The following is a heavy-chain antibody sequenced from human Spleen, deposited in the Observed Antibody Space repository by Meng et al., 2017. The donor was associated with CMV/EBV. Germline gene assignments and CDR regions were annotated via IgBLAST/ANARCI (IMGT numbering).Heavy chain of an antibody. V-gene: IGHV3-30*02. Sequence: GGSLRLSCAASGFTFNKFAMNWVRQAPGKGLEWVAFIRYDGSNKYYADSVKGRFTISRDNSKNTLYLQMNSLRAEDTAVYYCAKGKAYYDSSGYYYVDYGMDVWGQGTTVTVSS. CDR3: AKGKAYYDSSGYYYVDYGMDV. CDR1: GFTFNKFA. D-gene: IGHD3-22*01. CDR2: IRYDGSNK. J-gene: IGHJ6*02.